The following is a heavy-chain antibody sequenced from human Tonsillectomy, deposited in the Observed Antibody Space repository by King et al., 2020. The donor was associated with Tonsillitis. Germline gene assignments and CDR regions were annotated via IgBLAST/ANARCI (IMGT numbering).Heavy chain of an antibody. Sequence: HVQLVESGGGVVQPGRSLRLSCAASGFTFSSYALHWVRQAPDKGLEWVALISSYGRNKYYADSVKGRFTISRDNSKTTLYLQMNSLRAEDTAVFYCAREMGGAYYDFWSGYNFDYWGQGTLVTVSS. CDR1: GFTFSSYA. D-gene: IGHD3-3*01. CDR3: AREMGGAYYDFWSGYNFDY. J-gene: IGHJ4*02. V-gene: IGHV3-30*04. CDR2: ISSYGRNK.